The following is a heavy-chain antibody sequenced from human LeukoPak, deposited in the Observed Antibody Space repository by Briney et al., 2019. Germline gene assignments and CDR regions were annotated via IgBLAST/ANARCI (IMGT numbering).Heavy chain of an antibody. CDR1: GGSISSGDYY. V-gene: IGHV4-30-4*08. D-gene: IGHD1-26*01. J-gene: IGHJ5*02. CDR3: ARGGRREWFDP. Sequence: SETLSLTCTVSGGSISSGDYYWSWIRQPPRKGLEWIGYIYYSGSTYYNPSLKSRVTISVDTSKNQFSLKLSSVTAADTAVYYCARGGRREWFDPWGQGTLVTVSS. CDR2: IYYSGST.